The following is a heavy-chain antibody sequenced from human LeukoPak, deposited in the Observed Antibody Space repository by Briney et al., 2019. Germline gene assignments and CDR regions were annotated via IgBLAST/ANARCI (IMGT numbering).Heavy chain of an antibody. J-gene: IGHJ4*02. CDR1: GYTFTSYG. Sequence: GASVKVSCKASGYTFTSYGISWVRQAPGQGLEWMGWISAYNGNTNYAQKLQGRVTMTTDTSTSTAYMELRSLRSDDTAVYYCARGRRGGLRYFDWLSKSRGGSKDHYFDYWGQGTLVTVSS. D-gene: IGHD3-9*01. V-gene: IGHV1-18*01. CDR2: ISAYNGNT. CDR3: ARGRRGGLRYFDWLSKSRGGSKDHYFDY.